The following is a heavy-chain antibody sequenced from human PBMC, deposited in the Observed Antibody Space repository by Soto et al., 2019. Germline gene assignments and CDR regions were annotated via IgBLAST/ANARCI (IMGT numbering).Heavy chain of an antibody. CDR1: GFTFSSYA. V-gene: IGHV3-30-3*01. CDR3: ATTENIVLVPAARE. D-gene: IGHD2-2*01. Sequence: PGGSLRLSCAASGFTFSSYAMHWVRQAPGKGLEWVAVISYDGSNKYYADSVKGRFTVSRDNSKNTLYLQMNSLRAEDTAVYYCATTENIVLVPAAREWGQGTPVTVSS. CDR2: ISYDGSNK. J-gene: IGHJ4*02.